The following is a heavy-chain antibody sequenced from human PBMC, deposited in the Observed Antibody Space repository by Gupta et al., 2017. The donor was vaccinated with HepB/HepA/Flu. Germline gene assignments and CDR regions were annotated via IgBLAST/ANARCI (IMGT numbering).Heavy chain of an antibody. CDR2: IDWNDDR. Sequence: VTLRESGPALVKPTQTLTLTCTFSGFALSTYGLGVSWIRQPPGKALEWLVRIDWNDDRFYSTSLKTRPNVCKATSKNQVVLTMTNIDPVDTATYYCARIGGRGVVADNDALDVWGQGTTVTVSS. D-gene: IGHD6-19*01. V-gene: IGHV2-70*17. CDR1: GFALSTYGLG. CDR3: ARIGGRGVVADNDALDV. J-gene: IGHJ3*01.